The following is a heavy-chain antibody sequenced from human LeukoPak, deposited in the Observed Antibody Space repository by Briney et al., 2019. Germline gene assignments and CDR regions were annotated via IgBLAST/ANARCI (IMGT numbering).Heavy chain of an antibody. V-gene: IGHV1-2*02. D-gene: IGHD2-8*01. CDR3: ARLNGAYRRLDP. CDR2: INADSGGT. CDR1: GYTFTGYY. J-gene: IGHJ5*02. Sequence: ASVKVSCKASGYTFTGYYMHWVRQAPGQGLEWMGWINADSGGTKFVQKFQGRVTMTRDASLSTAYMELSSLTSDDTAVYYCARLNGAYRRLDPWGQGTLVTVSS.